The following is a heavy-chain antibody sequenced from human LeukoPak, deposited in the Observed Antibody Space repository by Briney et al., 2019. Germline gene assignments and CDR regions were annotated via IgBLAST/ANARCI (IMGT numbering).Heavy chain of an antibody. J-gene: IGHJ4*02. CDR2: INHSGST. CDR1: GGSFSGYY. V-gene: IGHV4-34*04. D-gene: IGHD5-24*01. CDR3: ARFPRPSGLQSGLRNYFDY. Sequence: PSETLSLTCDVYGGSFSGYYWSWIRQPPGKGLEWIGEINHSGSTNNNPSLKSRDTISVDTSKNQFSLKLSSVSAAGTAVYYCARFPRPSGLQSGLRNYFDYWGQGTLVTVSS.